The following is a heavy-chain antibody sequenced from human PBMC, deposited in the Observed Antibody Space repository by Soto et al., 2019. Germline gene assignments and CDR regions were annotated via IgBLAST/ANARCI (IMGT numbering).Heavy chain of an antibody. CDR1: GGTFSSYA. Sequence: QVQLVQSGAEVKKPGSSVKVSCKASGGTFSSYAISWVRQSPGQGLEWMGGIIPICGTANYAQKFQGRVTITADECTGTAYRELCSMRSEDTAVYYCAREECSGGSCYAAGGGFSYYYGMDFWDQGTTVTVSS. CDR3: AREECSGGSCYAAGGGFSYYYGMDF. D-gene: IGHD2-15*01. V-gene: IGHV1-69*01. CDR2: IIPICGTA. J-gene: IGHJ6*02.